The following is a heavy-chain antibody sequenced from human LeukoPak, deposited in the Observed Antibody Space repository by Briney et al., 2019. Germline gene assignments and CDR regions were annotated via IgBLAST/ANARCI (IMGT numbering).Heavy chain of an antibody. V-gene: IGHV3-30*18. CDR3: VKDRSSSWSFDY. J-gene: IGHJ4*02. CDR2: ISYDGSRI. D-gene: IGHD6-13*01. CDR1: GFTFSSSG. Sequence: PGGSLRLSCAASGFTFSSSGMHWVRQAPGKGLEWVAVISYDGSRIYYADSVKGRFTVSRDNSKSTLNLQMNSLRAEDTAVYYCVKDRSSSWSFDYWGQGTLVTVFS.